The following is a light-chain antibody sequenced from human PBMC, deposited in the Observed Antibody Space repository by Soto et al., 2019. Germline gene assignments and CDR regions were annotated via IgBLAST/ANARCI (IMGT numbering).Light chain of an antibody. Sequence: AIRMTQSPSSFSASTGDRVTITCRASQGISSYLAWYQQKPGKAPKLLIYAASTLQSGVPSRFSGSGSGTDFTLTSSCLQSEDFATYYGQQYYSYPHTFGQGTKVEIK. J-gene: IGKJ1*01. CDR2: AAS. V-gene: IGKV1-8*01. CDR3: QQYYSYPHT. CDR1: QGISSY.